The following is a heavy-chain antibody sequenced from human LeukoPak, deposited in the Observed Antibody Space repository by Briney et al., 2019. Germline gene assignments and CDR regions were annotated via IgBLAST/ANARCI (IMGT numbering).Heavy chain of an antibody. CDR3: AKESTYVSSGQSIYYFHS. V-gene: IGHV3-23*01. CDR1: GFTFSSYA. D-gene: IGHD3-22*01. Sequence: RGSLRLSCAATGFTFSSYAMSWVRQAPGSGLEWVSAISGSDGRVFYADSVKGRFIISRDNSNNTLYLQMNSLRAEDSAVYFCAKESTYVSSGQSIYYFHSWGQGILVTVSS. CDR2: ISGSDGRV. J-gene: IGHJ4*02.